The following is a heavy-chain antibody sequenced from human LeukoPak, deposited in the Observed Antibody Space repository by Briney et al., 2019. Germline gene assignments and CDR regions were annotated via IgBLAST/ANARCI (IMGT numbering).Heavy chain of an antibody. J-gene: IGHJ4*02. D-gene: IGHD1-26*01. CDR2: IYYSGST. CDR3: ARDERGSYDY. Sequence: SETLSLTCTVSGCSISSYYWSWIRQPPGKGLEWIGYIYYSGSTNYNPSLKSRVTISVDASKNQFSLKLSSVTAADTAVYYCARDERGSYDYWGQGTLVTVSS. CDR1: GCSISSYY. V-gene: IGHV4-59*01.